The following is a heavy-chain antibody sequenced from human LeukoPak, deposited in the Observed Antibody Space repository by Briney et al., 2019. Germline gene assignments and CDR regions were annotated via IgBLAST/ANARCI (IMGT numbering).Heavy chain of an antibody. CDR2: INHSGST. V-gene: IGHV4-34*01. Sequence: SETLSLTCAVYGGSFSGYYWSWIRQPPGKGLEWIGEINHSGSTNYNPSLKSRVTISVDTSKNQFSLKLSSVTAADTAVYYCARIQLWFSSYYYGMDVWSQGTTVTVSS. CDR1: GGSFSGYY. D-gene: IGHD5-18*01. J-gene: IGHJ6*02. CDR3: ARIQLWFSSYYYGMDV.